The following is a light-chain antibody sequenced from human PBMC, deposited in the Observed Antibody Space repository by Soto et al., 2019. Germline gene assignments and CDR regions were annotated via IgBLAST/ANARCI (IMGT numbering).Light chain of an antibody. Sequence: QSVLTQPPSASGTPGQRVTISCSGSSPNIGSNYAYWYRQLPGTAPKLLIYANSQRPSGVPDRFSGSKSGTSASLAISGLRSEDEADYYCATWVDSLRGVLFGGGTKVTVL. V-gene: IGLV1-47*01. CDR3: ATWVDSLRGVL. CDR2: ANS. J-gene: IGLJ2*01. CDR1: SPNIGSNY.